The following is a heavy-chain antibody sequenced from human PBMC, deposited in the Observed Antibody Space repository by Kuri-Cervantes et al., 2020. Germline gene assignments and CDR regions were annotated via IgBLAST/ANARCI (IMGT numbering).Heavy chain of an antibody. J-gene: IGHJ3*01. V-gene: IGHV3-53*01. Sequence: GGSLRLSCAVSGFIVRTNYMSWVRQAPGKGLEWVSVIYSGGSTVYADSVKGRFTISRDTSRNMVYLEMNSLRADDTAIYYCVRDFEVGPISEVFDVWGQGTMVTVSS. D-gene: IGHD1-26*01. CDR3: VRDFEVGPISEVFDV. CDR2: IYSGGST. CDR1: GFIVRTNY.